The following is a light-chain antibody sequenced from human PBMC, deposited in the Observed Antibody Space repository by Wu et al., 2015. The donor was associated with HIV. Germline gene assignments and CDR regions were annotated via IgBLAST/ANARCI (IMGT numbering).Light chain of an antibody. Sequence: EIVMTQSPATLSVSPGERATLSCRASQSVSSNLAWYQQKPGQAPRLLIYGTSTRATGIPARFSGSGSGTEFTLTISSMQFEDFAVYYCQQSDTFGPGTKVDIK. CDR3: QQSDT. J-gene: IGKJ3*01. CDR1: QSVSSN. V-gene: IGKV3-15*01. CDR2: GTS.